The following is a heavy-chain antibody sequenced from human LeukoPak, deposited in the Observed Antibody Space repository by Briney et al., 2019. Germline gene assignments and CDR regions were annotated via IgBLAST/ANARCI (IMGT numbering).Heavy chain of an antibody. CDR1: GGSISSGGYY. J-gene: IGHJ5*02. V-gene: IGHV4-39*01. CDR3: ARLTALRFLEWSYHTNWFDP. Sequence: SETLSLTCTVSGGSISSGGYYWGWIRQPPGKGLEWIGSIYYSGSTYYNPSLKSRATISVDTSKNQFSLKLSSVTAADTAVYYCARLTALRFLEWSYHTNWFDPWGQGTLVTVSS. D-gene: IGHD3-3*01. CDR2: IYYSGST.